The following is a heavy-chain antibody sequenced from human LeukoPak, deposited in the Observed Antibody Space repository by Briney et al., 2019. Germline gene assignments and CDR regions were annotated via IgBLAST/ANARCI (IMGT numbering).Heavy chain of an antibody. CDR2: IYYSGST. CDR3: ARALMATTEY. J-gene: IGHJ4*02. CDR1: GGSISGYC. V-gene: IGHV4-59*01. D-gene: IGHD5-24*01. Sequence: SETLSLSCAVSGGSISGYCWSWIRQPPGKGLEWIGYIYYSGSTNYNPSLKSRVTISIDTSKNQFSLKVSSVTAADTAVYYCARALMATTEYWGQGTLVTVSS.